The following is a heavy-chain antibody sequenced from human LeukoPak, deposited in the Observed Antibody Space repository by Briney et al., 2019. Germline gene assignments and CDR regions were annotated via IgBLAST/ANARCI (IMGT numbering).Heavy chain of an antibody. CDR3: ARDIVAYYYGSGSHKQAHYFDY. CDR2: IYYSGST. D-gene: IGHD3-10*01. J-gene: IGHJ4*02. V-gene: IGHV4-31*03. Sequence: PSETLSLTCTVSGGSISSGGYYWSWIRQHPGKGLEWIGYIYYSGSTYYNPSLKSRVTISVDTSKNQFSLKLSSVTAADTAVYYCARDIVAYYYGSGSHKQAHYFDYWGQGTLVTVSS. CDR1: GGSISSGGYY.